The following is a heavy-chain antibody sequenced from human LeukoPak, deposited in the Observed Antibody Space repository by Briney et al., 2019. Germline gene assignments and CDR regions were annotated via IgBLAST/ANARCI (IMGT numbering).Heavy chain of an antibody. CDR1: GGSFSGYY. J-gene: IGHJ6*03. Sequence: PSETLSLTCAVYGGSFSGYYWSWIRQPPGKGLEWIGEINHSGSTNYNPSLKSRVTISVDTSKNQFSLKLSSVTAADTAVYYCARMYSSGWPYYYYYMDVWGKGTTVTVSS. V-gene: IGHV4-34*01. CDR3: ARMYSSGWPYYYYYMDV. CDR2: INHSGST. D-gene: IGHD6-19*01.